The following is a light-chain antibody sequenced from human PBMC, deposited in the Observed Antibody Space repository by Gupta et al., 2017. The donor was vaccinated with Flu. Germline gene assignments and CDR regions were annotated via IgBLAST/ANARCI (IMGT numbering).Light chain of an antibody. CDR2: WAS. CDR3: QQYYANPLT. Sequence: DIVMTQSPDSLAVSTGERATINCKSSQSILYSPNNKDCLAWYQQKPGQPPKLLIYWASTRASGVPDRFSGAGSGTDFTLTISSLQAEDVAVYYCQQYYANPLTFGGGAKVEIK. V-gene: IGKV4-1*01. CDR1: QSILYSPNNKDC. J-gene: IGKJ4*01.